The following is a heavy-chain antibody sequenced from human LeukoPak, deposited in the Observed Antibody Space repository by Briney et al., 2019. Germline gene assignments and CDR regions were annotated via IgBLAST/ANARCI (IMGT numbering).Heavy chain of an antibody. CDR2: IKDDGSEK. J-gene: IGHJ4*02. Sequence: GGSLRLSCVGSGFTFSSYWMTWVRQAPGKGLEWVANIKDDGSEKYSVDSVKGRFTISRDNAKKLLYPHMSSLRAEDTAVYYCARARIDYWGQGTLVTVSS. V-gene: IGHV3-7*04. D-gene: IGHD1-14*01. CDR1: GFTFSSYW. CDR3: ARARIDY.